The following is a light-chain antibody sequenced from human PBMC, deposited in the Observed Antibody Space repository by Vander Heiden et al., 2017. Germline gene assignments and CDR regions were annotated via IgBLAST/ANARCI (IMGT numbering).Light chain of an antibody. CDR2: KAS. V-gene: IGKV1-5*03. CDR3: QQYYSYPWT. Sequence: DIQITQSPSTLSASVGVRVTITCRASQSISSWLAWYQQKPGKAPKLLIYKASSLESGVPSRFSGSGSGTEFTLTISSLQPDDFATYYCQQYYSYPWTFGQGTKVEIK. J-gene: IGKJ1*01. CDR1: QSISSW.